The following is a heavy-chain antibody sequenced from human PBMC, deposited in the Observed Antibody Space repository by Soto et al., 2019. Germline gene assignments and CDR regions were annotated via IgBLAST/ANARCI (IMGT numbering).Heavy chain of an antibody. Sequence: QVQLVESGGDVVQPGRSLRLSCAASGFTFSSYGMHWVRQAPGKGLEWVAVISYDGSVKYYADSVKGRFTISRDNSKNTPYLQMNSLRAEDTAVYYCAGEVASGYWGQGTLVTVSS. CDR1: GFTFSSYG. V-gene: IGHV3-30*03. D-gene: IGHD2-21*01. CDR2: ISYDGSVK. CDR3: AGEVASGY. J-gene: IGHJ4*02.